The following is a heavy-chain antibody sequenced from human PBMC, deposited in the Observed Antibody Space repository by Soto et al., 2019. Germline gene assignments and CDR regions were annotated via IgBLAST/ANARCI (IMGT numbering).Heavy chain of an antibody. J-gene: IGHJ4*02. CDR3: ATGYSGSYLARLSFDY. Sequence: TSETLSLTCAVSGGSITSTTWWSWVRQPPGKGLEWIGEIYHSGSTNYNPSLKSRVTISVDKSKNQFSLKLSSVTAADTAVYYCATGYSGSYLARLSFDYWGQGTLVTVSS. CDR1: GGSITSTTW. D-gene: IGHD6-13*01. CDR2: IYHSGST. V-gene: IGHV4-4*02.